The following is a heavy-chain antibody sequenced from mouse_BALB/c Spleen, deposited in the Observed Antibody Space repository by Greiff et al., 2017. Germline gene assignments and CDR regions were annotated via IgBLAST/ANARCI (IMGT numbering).Heavy chain of an antibody. CDR3: ARGGDGYSYAMDY. D-gene: IGHD2-3*01. J-gene: IGHJ4*01. V-gene: IGHV5-17*02. CDR2: ISSGSSTI. Sequence: EVQGVESGGGLVQPGGSRKLSCAASGFTFSSFGMHWVRQAPEKGLEWVAYISSGSSTIYYADTVKGRFTISRDNPKNTLFLQMTSLRSEDTAMYYCARGGDGYSYAMDYWGQGTSVTVSS. CDR1: GFTFSSFG.